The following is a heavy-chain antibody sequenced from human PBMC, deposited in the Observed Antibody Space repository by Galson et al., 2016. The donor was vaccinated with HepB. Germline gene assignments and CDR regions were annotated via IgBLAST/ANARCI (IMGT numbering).Heavy chain of an antibody. CDR1: GFPFSNFW. CDR2: ISPDGSET. CDR3: ARDLRVPGADWSFDV. V-gene: IGHV3-74*03. J-gene: IGHJ2*01. Sequence: SLRLSCAASGFPFSNFWMHWVRQVPGKGLVWVSRISPDGSETAYADSVKGRFTVSRDNAQNTLFLHMANLTPEDTAVYFCARDLRVPGADWSFDVWGRGTLATASS.